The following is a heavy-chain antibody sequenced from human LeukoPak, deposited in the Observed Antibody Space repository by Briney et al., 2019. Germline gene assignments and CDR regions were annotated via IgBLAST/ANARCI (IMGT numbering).Heavy chain of an antibody. CDR2: INPNSGVT. CDR3: ARDLATVTTYPEYFDY. J-gene: IGHJ4*02. V-gene: IGHV1-2*06. D-gene: IGHD4-17*01. Sequence: ASVKVSCRASGYTFTGSYIHWVRQAPGQGLEWMGRINPNSGVTIYAQKFQGRVTLTRDTSITTAYMELSSLRSDDTAVYYCARDLATVTTYPEYFDYWGQGTLVTVSS. CDR1: GYTFTGSY.